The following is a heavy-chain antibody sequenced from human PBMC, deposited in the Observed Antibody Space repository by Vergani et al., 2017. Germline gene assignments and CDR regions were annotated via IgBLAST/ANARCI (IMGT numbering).Heavy chain of an antibody. CDR1: GFTFNHYA. J-gene: IGHJ6*02. V-gene: IGHV3-23*01. CDR3: AKANPRNSXYDYLYDYHAMDV. CDR2: ISGSGGST. Sequence: EVQLLESGGDLVQPGGSLRLSCAASGFTFNHYAMNWVRQAPGKGLEWVSGISGSGGSTYYAGSVKGRFTISRDSSKNTLHLQMNSLSAGDTAVYYCAKANPRNSXYDYLYDYHAMDVWGQGTTVTVSS. D-gene: IGHD5-12*01.